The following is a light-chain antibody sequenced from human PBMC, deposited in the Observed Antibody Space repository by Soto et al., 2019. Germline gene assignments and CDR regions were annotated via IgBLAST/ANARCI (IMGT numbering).Light chain of an antibody. V-gene: IGLV2-14*01. Sequence: QSALTQPASVSGSPGQSITISCTGTSSDVGGYNYVSWYQQHPGIAPKLLIYGVTNRPSGVSTRFSGSKSGNTASLTISGLQAEDEADYHCSSYTSASTLLYLFGTGTKLTVL. CDR2: GVT. CDR1: SSDVGGYNY. J-gene: IGLJ1*01. CDR3: SSYTSASTLLYL.